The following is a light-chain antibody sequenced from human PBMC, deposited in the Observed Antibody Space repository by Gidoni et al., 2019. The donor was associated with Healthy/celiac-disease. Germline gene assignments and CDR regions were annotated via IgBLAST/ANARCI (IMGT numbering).Light chain of an antibody. CDR1: QGINSY. CDR3: QQLNSYPLT. V-gene: IGKV1-9*01. J-gene: IGKJ4*01. CDR2: AAS. Sequence: DIQLHQSPSFLSASVGDRVTISCRASQGINSYLAWYQEKPGKAPKLLIYAASPLQSGVPSRFSGSGSCTEFTLTISSLQPEDFATDYCQQLNSYPLTFGGGTKVEIK.